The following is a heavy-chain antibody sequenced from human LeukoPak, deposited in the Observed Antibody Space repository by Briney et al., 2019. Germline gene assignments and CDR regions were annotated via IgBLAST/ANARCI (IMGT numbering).Heavy chain of an antibody. D-gene: IGHD2-2*01. CDR1: GGSFSGYY. CDR2: INHSGST. Sequence: PSETLSLTCAVYGGSFSGYYWSWIRQPPGKGLEWIGEINHSGSTNYNPSLKSRVTISVDTPKNQFSLKLSSETAADTAVYYCARARASAAPMTFDYWGQGTLVTVSS. V-gene: IGHV4-34*01. CDR3: ARARASAAPMTFDY. J-gene: IGHJ4*02.